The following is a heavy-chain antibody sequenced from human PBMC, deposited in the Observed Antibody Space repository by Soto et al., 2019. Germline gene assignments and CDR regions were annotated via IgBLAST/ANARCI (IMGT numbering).Heavy chain of an antibody. CDR1: GGSISSSSYY. J-gene: IGHJ4*02. CDR2: IYYSGST. V-gene: IGHV4-39*01. CDR3: ATFLGALYYLDY. D-gene: IGHD1-26*01. Sequence: PSETLSLTCTVSGGSISSSSYYWGWIRQPPGKGLEWIGSIYYSGSTYYNPSLKSRVTISVDTSKNQFSLKLSSVTAADTAVYYCATFLGALYYLDYWGQGTLVTAPQ.